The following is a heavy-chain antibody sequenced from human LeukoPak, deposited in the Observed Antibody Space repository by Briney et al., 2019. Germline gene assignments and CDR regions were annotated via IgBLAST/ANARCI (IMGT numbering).Heavy chain of an antibody. Sequence: SETLSLTCTVSGGSISSYYWSWIRRPPGKGLEWIGYIYYSESTNYNPSLKSRVTISVDTSKNQFSLRLSSVTAADTAVYYCARERRLKMVYAGGFDYWGQGTLVTVSS. CDR1: GGSISSYY. J-gene: IGHJ4*02. CDR2: IYYSEST. CDR3: ARERRLKMVYAGGFDY. D-gene: IGHD2-8*01. V-gene: IGHV4-59*12.